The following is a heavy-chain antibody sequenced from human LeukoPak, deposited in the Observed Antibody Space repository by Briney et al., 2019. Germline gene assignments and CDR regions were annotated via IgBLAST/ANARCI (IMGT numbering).Heavy chain of an antibody. V-gene: IGHV1-69*13. Sequence: GASVKVSCKASGYTFTGYYMHWVRQAPGQGLEWMGGIIPLFGTANYAQNFQGRVTITADESTSTAYMELSSLRSEDTAVYYCARVSYVGWSAPAGDIWGQGTMVTVSS. CDR2: IIPLFGTA. D-gene: IGHD6-19*01. J-gene: IGHJ3*02. CDR3: ARVSYVGWSAPAGDI. CDR1: GYTFTGYY.